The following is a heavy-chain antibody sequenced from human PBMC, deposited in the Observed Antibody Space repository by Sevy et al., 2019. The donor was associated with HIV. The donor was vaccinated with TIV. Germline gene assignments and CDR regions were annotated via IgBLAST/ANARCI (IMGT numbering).Heavy chain of an antibody. CDR2: LSFGCGEI. Sequence: GGCLRLSCAASGFTFSKYAMSWVRQPPGKGLEWVSTLSFGCGEINYADSVKGRFTISRDNSKSSVYLQMNNLRPEDTAVYYCARERRTKPHDYWGQGTLVTVSS. CDR1: GFTFSKYA. D-gene: IGHD2-8*01. CDR3: ARERRTKPHDY. J-gene: IGHJ4*02. V-gene: IGHV3-23*01.